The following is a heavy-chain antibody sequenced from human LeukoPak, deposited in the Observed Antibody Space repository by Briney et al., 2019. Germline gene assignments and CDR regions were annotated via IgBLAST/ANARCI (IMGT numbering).Heavy chain of an antibody. D-gene: IGHD6-13*01. Sequence: PGGSLRLSCAASGFTFSDYYMSWIRQAPGKGLEWVSYISSSGSTIYYADSVKGRFTISRDNAKNSLYLQMNSLRAEDTAVYYCARNGQQLVPYYYYGMDVWGQGTTVTVSS. CDR2: ISSSGSTI. V-gene: IGHV3-11*04. CDR3: ARNGQQLVPYYYYGMDV. CDR1: GFTFSDYY. J-gene: IGHJ6*02.